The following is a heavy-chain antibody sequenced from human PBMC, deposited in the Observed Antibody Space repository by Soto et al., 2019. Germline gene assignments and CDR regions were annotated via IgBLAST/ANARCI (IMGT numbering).Heavy chain of an antibody. Sequence: ESGGGVVQPGRSLRLSCAASGFTFSSFGMHWVRQAPGKGLEWVAVISYDGNNKYYADFVKGRFTISRDNSKNTLYLQMNSLRAEDTAVFYCAKPTVPFGRTAVAGPFDNWGQGTLVTVSS. J-gene: IGHJ4*02. CDR2: ISYDGNNK. CDR3: AKPTVPFGRTAVAGPFDN. V-gene: IGHV3-30*18. CDR1: GFTFSSFG. D-gene: IGHD6-19*01.